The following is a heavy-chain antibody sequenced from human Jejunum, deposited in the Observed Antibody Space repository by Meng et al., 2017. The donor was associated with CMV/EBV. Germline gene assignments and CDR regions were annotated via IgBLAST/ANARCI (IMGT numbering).Heavy chain of an antibody. CDR3: ARDGEGRWLQLGC. CDR2: IDYSGTT. J-gene: IGHJ4*02. Sequence: SGDCISSGGYFWGWVRQPPGKGLEWIGSIDYSGTTRYTPSLGSRVVISVDTSMNQLTLRLDSVTAADTAVYYCARDGEGRWLQLGCWGQGTLVTVSS. CDR1: GDCISSGGYF. D-gene: IGHD5-24*01. V-gene: IGHV4-39*06.